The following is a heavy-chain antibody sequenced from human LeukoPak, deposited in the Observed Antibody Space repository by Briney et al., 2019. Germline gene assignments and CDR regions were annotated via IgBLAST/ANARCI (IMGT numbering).Heavy chain of an antibody. CDR3: ARAFRRDDAFDI. D-gene: IGHD5-24*01. J-gene: IGHJ3*02. Sequence: SETLSLTCLLSRDSISTGGHTWSWIRQPPGKGLEWIGYTYYSGYTSYNPSLKSRVTISVDTSKNQFSLKLSSVTAADTAVYYCARAFRRDDAFDIWGQGAMVTVSS. CDR2: TYYSGYT. CDR1: RDSISTGGHT. V-gene: IGHV4-30-4*07.